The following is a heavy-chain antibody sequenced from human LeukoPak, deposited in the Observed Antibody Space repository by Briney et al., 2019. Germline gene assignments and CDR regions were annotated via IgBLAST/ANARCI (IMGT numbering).Heavy chain of an antibody. Sequence: GGSLRLSCAASGFTFSSYSMNWVRQAPGKGLEWVSSISSSSSYIYYAGSVKGRFTISRDNAKNSLYLQMNSLRAEDTAVYYCARGGWGWLQLFDYWGQGTLATVSS. D-gene: IGHD5-24*01. CDR1: GFTFSSYS. CDR2: ISSSSSYI. V-gene: IGHV3-21*01. J-gene: IGHJ4*02. CDR3: ARGGWGWLQLFDY.